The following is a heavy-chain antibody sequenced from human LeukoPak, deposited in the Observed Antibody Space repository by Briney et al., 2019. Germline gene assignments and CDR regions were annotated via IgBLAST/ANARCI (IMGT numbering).Heavy chain of an antibody. CDR2: INHSGST. V-gene: IGHV4-34*01. J-gene: IGHJ6*03. CDR1: GGSFSGYY. Sequence: SETLSLTCAVYGGSFSGYYWSWTRQPPGKGLEWIGEINHSGSTNYNPSLKSRVTISVDTSKNQFSLKLSSVTAADTAVYYCARESPYCSSTSCYRHYYYYYYMDVWGKGTTVTVSS. D-gene: IGHD2-2*01. CDR3: ARESPYCSSTSCYRHYYYYYYMDV.